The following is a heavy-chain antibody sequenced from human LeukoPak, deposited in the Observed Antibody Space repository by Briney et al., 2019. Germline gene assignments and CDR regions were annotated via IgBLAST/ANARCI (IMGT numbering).Heavy chain of an antibody. V-gene: IGHV1-2*02. Sequence: ASVKVSCKASGYTFTGSYMHWVRQAPGQGLEWMGWINLNSGGTNYAQKFQGRVTMTRDTSISTAYMELSRLRSDDTAVYYCARGRGYYGSGSSYFDYWGQGTLVTVSS. D-gene: IGHD3-10*01. CDR2: INLNSGGT. J-gene: IGHJ4*02. CDR1: GYTFTGSY. CDR3: ARGRGYYGSGSSYFDY.